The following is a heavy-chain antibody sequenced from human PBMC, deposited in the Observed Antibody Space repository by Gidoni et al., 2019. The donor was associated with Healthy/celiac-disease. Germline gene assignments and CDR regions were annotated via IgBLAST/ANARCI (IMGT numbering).Heavy chain of an antibody. Sequence: QVQLQQWGAGLLKPSETLSLTCAVYGGSFSGYYWSWIRQPPGKGLEWIGEINHSGSTNYNPSLKSRVTISVDMSKNQFSLRLSSVTAADTAVYYCARSLGGTTLWSRDTIFADYWGQGTLVTVSS. CDR2: INHSGST. J-gene: IGHJ4*02. CDR3: ARSLGGTTLWSRDTIFADY. D-gene: IGHD1-1*01. V-gene: IGHV4-34*01. CDR1: GGSFSGYY.